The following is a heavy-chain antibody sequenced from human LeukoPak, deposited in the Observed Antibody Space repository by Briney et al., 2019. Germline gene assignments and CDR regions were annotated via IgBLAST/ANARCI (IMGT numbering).Heavy chain of an antibody. CDR3: AKVHVGYCSSTSCYSLEGFDY. CDR2: ISYDGSNK. J-gene: IGHJ4*02. Sequence: GGSLRLSCAASGFTFSSYGMHWVRQAPGKGLEWVAVISYDGSNKYYADSVKGRFTISRDNSKNTLYLQMNSLRAEDTAVYYCAKVHVGYCSSTSCYSLEGFDYWGQGTLVTVSS. V-gene: IGHV3-30*18. CDR1: GFTFSSYG. D-gene: IGHD2-2*01.